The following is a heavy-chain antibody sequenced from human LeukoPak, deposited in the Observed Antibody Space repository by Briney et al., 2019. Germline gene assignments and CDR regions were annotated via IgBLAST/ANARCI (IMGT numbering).Heavy chain of an antibody. CDR2: INAGNGNT. Sequence: ASVKVSCKASGYTFTSYAMHWVRQAPGQRLEWMGWINAGNGNTKYSQKFQGRVTITRDTSASTAYMELSSLRSEDTAVYYCARASMVRGVKGYNWFDPWGQGTLVTVSS. CDR3: ARASMVRGVKGYNWFDP. J-gene: IGHJ5*02. CDR1: GYTFTSYA. V-gene: IGHV1-3*01. D-gene: IGHD3-10*01.